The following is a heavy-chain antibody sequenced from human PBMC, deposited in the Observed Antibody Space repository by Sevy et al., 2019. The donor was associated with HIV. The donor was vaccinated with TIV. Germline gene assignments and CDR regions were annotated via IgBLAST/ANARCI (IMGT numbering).Heavy chain of an antibody. CDR1: GYTFIDYY. CDR3: ARGGRSGAVPDKWLDP. V-gene: IGHV1-2*02. CDR2: INPKNGGA. D-gene: IGHD6-19*01. J-gene: IGHJ5*02. Sequence: ASVKVSCQTSGYTFIDYYIYWVRQTPGQGLEWMGWINPKNGGAKVAQKFQGRFTLTRDSSITTVSMSLTGLTFDDTGIYYCARGGRSGAVPDKWLDPWGQGSLVTVSS.